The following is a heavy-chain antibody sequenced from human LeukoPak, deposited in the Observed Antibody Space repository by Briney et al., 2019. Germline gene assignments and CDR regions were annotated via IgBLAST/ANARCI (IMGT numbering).Heavy chain of an antibody. Sequence: GASVKVSCKASGYTFTGYYMHWVRQAPGQGLKWMGRINPNSGGTNYAQKFQGRVTMTRDTSISTAYMELSRLRSDDTAVYYCARDSAQWYSGYDRLGYWGQGTLVTVSS. V-gene: IGHV1-2*06. CDR3: ARDSAQWYSGYDRLGY. J-gene: IGHJ4*02. CDR1: GYTFTGYY. CDR2: INPNSGGT. D-gene: IGHD5-12*01.